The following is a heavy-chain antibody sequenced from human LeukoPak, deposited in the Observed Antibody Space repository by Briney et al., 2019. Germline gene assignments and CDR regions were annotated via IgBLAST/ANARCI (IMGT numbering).Heavy chain of an antibody. J-gene: IGHJ4*02. CDR1: GFTFSSYA. Sequence: PGGSLRLSCAASGFTFSSYAMSWVRQAPGKGLEWVSAISGSGGSTYYADSVKDRFTISRDNSKNTLYLQMNSLRAEDTAVYYCANRIAVAGTVYWGQGTLVTVSS. CDR2: ISGSGGST. V-gene: IGHV3-23*01. CDR3: ANRIAVAGTVY. D-gene: IGHD6-19*01.